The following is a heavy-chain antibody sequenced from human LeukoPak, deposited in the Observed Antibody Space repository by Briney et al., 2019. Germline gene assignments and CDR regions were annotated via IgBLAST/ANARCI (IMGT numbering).Heavy chain of an antibody. CDR3: ARDGVQLWFSPAMDV. V-gene: IGHV3-21*01. J-gene: IGHJ6*03. CDR1: GFTFSSYS. D-gene: IGHD5-18*01. CDR2: ISSSSSYI. Sequence: GGSLRLSCAASGFTFSSYSMNWVRQAPGKGLEWVSSISSSSSYIYYADSAKGRFTISRDNAKNSLYLQMNSLRAEDTAVYYCARDGVQLWFSPAMDVWGKGTTVTISS.